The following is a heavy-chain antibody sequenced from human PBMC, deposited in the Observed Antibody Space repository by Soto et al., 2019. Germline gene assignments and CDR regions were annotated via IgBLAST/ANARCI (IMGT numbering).Heavy chain of an antibody. CDR2: IIPIFGTA. J-gene: IGHJ6*02. Sequence: QVQLVQSGAEVKKPGSSVKVSCKASGGTFSSYAISWVRQAPGQGLEWMGGIIPIFGTANYAQKFQDRVTIPADESTSTAYMELSSLTSEDTAVYYCARSSITLVRGADYTVEVWGQGTTVTVSS. D-gene: IGHD3-10*01. CDR1: GGTFSSYA. CDR3: ARSSITLVRGADYTVEV. V-gene: IGHV1-69*01.